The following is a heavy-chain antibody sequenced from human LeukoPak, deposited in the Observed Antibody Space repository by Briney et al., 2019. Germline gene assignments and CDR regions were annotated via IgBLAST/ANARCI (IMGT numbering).Heavy chain of an antibody. CDR1: GFTFSSYA. Sequence: GGSLRLSCAASGFTFSSYAMSWVRQAPGKGLEWVSAISGSGGSTYYADPVKGRFTISRDNSKNTLYLQMNSLRAEDTAVYYCAKDPPSCRGYSCGYYFDYWGQGTLVTVSS. V-gene: IGHV3-23*01. CDR2: ISGSGGST. D-gene: IGHD5-18*01. CDR3: AKDPPSCRGYSCGYYFDY. J-gene: IGHJ4*02.